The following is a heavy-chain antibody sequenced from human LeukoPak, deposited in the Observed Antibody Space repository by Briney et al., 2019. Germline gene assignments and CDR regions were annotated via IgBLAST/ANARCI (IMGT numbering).Heavy chain of an antibody. J-gene: IGHJ4*02. D-gene: IGHD1-26*01. CDR1: GFTFSSYS. V-gene: IGHV3-21*01. CDR2: ISSSGSYI. CDR3: ARDELHTGTYFPFDY. Sequence: GGSLRLSCAASGFTFSSYSLNWVRLAPGKGLEWVSSISSSGSYIYYADSVKGRFTISRDNAKNSLYLQMNSLRVEDTAVYYCARDELHTGTYFPFDYWGQGTLVTVSS.